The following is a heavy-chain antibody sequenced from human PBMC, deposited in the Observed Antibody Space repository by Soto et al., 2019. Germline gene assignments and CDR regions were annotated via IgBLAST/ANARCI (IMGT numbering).Heavy chain of an antibody. V-gene: IGHV3-23*01. J-gene: IGHJ4*02. Sequence: GGSLRLSCAASGFTFSSYAMSWVRQAPGKGLEWVSAISGSGGSTYYADSVKGRFTISRDNSKNTLYLQMNSLRAEDTAVYYCAKDIRWLVLSPIDYWGQGTLVTVS. CDR2: ISGSGGST. CDR3: AKDIRWLVLSPIDY. D-gene: IGHD6-19*01. CDR1: GFTFSSYA.